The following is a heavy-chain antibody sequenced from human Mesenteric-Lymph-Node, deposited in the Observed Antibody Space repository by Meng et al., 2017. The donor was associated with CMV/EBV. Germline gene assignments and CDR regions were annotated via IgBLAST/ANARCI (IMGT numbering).Heavy chain of an antibody. J-gene: IGHJ4*02. Sequence: GESLKISCAPSGFSFSSYGMHWVRQAPGKGLEWVAFISYDESMRYYSDSVKGRFTISRDNSKNTLHLQMNSLRAEDTAVYYCLVWELLVYWGQGTLVTVSS. V-gene: IGHV3-30*19. CDR3: LVWELLVY. CDR1: GFSFSSYG. D-gene: IGHD1-26*01. CDR2: ISYDESMR.